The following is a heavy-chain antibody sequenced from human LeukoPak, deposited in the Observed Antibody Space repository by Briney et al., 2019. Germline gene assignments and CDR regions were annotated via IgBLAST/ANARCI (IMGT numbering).Heavy chain of an antibody. D-gene: IGHD2-15*01. J-gene: IGHJ4*02. V-gene: IGHV3-21*01. CDR2: ISSSGSYI. CDR3: ARKQTHCSGGSCYFGGVDY. Sequence: GGSLRLSCAASGFTFSSYSMNWVRQAPGKGLEWVSSISSSGSYIYYADSVKGRFTISSDNAKNSLYLQMNSLRAEDTAVYYCARKQTHCSGGSCYFGGVDYWGQGTLVTVSS. CDR1: GFTFSSYS.